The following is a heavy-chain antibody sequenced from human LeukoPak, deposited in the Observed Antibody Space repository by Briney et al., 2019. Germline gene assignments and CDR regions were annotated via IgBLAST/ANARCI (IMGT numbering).Heavy chain of an antibody. D-gene: IGHD5-24*01. CDR2: IHHSGST. CDR1: GGSFSGYY. Sequence: SETLSLTCAVYGGSFSGYYWSWIRQPPRKGLKWIGEIHHSGSTNYNPSLKSRVTISVDTSKNQFSLKLSSVTAADTAVYYCARGDGYNSRRFDPWGQGTLVTVSS. V-gene: IGHV4-34*01. J-gene: IGHJ5*02. CDR3: ARGDGYNSRRFDP.